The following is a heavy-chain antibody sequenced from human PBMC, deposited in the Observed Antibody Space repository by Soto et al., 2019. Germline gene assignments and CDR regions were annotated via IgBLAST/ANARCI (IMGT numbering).Heavy chain of an antibody. J-gene: IGHJ5*02. V-gene: IGHV4-39*07. CDR1: GGSISDSNDH. CDR3: ARDMAADYDFWSGPAGWFDP. D-gene: IGHD3-3*01. Sequence: SETLSLTCTVSGGSISDSNDHWGWIRQPPGKGLEWIGSIYYSGSTYYNPSLKSRVTISVDRSKNQFSLKLSSVTAADTAVYYCARDMAADYDFWSGPAGWFDPWGQGTLVTVSS. CDR2: IYYSGST.